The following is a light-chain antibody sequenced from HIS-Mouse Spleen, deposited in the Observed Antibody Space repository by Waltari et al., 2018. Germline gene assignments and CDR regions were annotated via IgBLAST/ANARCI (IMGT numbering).Light chain of an antibody. CDR1: SSDVGCYNE. CDR3: SSYAGSNNVV. CDR2: EVS. J-gene: IGLJ2*01. Sequence: QSALTQPPSASGSPGQSVTISCTGPSSDVGCYNEVPWYQQHPGKAPKLMIYEVSKRPSGVPDRFSGSKSGNTASLTVSGLQAEDEADYYCSSYAGSNNVVFGGGTKLTVL. V-gene: IGLV2-8*01.